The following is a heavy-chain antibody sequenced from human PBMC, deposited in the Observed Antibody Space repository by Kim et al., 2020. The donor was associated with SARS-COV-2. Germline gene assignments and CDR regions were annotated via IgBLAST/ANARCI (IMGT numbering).Heavy chain of an antibody. Sequence: YAQKLQGRVTITTDTSTSTAYMELRSLRSDDTAVYYCARGGVSSNYFDYWGQGTLVTVSS. D-gene: IGHD6-13*01. J-gene: IGHJ4*02. CDR3: ARGGVSSNYFDY. V-gene: IGHV1-18*01.